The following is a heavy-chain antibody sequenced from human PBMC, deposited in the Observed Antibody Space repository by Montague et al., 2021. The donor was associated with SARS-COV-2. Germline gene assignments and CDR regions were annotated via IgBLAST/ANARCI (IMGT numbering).Heavy chain of an antibody. D-gene: IGHD2-15*01. CDR3: ARQIQQVVLSPAKLTNWFDP. CDR1: GASITSSNW. CDR2: IYHSGST. J-gene: IGHJ5*02. Sequence: ETLSLTCTVSGASITSSNWWNWVRQPPGKGLEWIGQIYHSGSTNYNPSLKSRLTLSLDKSKNQFSLSLSSVTAADTAVYYCARQIQQVVLSPAKLTNWFDPWGLGTLVTVAS. V-gene: IGHV4-4*02.